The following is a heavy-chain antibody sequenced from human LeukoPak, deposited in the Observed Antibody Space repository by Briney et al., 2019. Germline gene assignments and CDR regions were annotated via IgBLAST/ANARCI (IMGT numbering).Heavy chain of an antibody. D-gene: IGHD3-10*01. CDR3: AREGLWFGELFRWFDP. CDR2: ISSSSSYI. CDR1: GFTFSSYS. V-gene: IGHV3-21*01. J-gene: IGHJ5*02. Sequence: PGGSLRLSCAASGFTFSSYSMNWVRQAPGKELEWVSSISSSSSYIYYADSVKGRFTISRDNAKNSLYLQMNSLRAEDTAVYYCAREGLWFGELFRWFDPWGQGTLVTVSS.